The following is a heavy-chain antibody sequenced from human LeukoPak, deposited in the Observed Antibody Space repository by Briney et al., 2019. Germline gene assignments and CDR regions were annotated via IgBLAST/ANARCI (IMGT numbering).Heavy chain of an antibody. CDR1: GFSFSTYG. D-gene: IGHD3-10*01. Sequence: GGPLRLSCAASGFSFSTYGMHWVRQSPGKGLEWLAFIQSDGRNKYYADSVKGLFTISRDNSKNTLFLQMNSLRAEDKAVYYCAKDKSMVRELDYWGQGNLVTVSS. V-gene: IGHV3-30*02. CDR2: IQSDGRNK. CDR3: AKDKSMVRELDY. J-gene: IGHJ4*02.